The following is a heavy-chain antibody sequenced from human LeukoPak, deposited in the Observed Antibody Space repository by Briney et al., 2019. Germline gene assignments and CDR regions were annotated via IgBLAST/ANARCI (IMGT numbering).Heavy chain of an antibody. CDR1: GYSISSSNW. D-gene: IGHD6-13*01. CDR3: ARSSYSSSWYNAFDI. Sequence: TSETLSLTCAVSGYSISSSNWWGWIRQPPGKGLEWIGYIYYSGSTYYNPSLKSRVTMSVDTSKNQFSLKLSSVTAADTAVYYCARSSYSSSWYNAFDIWGQGTMVTVSS. J-gene: IGHJ3*02. CDR2: IYYSGST. V-gene: IGHV4-28*01.